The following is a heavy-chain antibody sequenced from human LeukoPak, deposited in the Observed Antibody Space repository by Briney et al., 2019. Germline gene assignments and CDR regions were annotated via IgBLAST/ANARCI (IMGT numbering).Heavy chain of an antibody. CDR3: AKAGSFWGFDS. D-gene: IGHD1-26*01. J-gene: IGHJ4*02. Sequence: GGSLRLSCAASGFTFSSYAMTWGRQAPGQGLEWVSGISAGDGSPFYADSVKGRFTISRDNPKNTLYLQMNSLRAEDTAVYYCAKAGSFWGFDSWGQGTLVTVSS. V-gene: IGHV3-23*01. CDR1: GFTFSSYA. CDR2: ISAGDGSP.